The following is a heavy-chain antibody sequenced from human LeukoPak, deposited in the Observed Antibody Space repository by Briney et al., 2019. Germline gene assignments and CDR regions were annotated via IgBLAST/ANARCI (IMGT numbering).Heavy chain of an antibody. V-gene: IGHV4-34*01. CDR3: ARGPPTDYYDSSGFYSVFDY. J-gene: IGHJ4*02. CDR1: GGSFSGYY. D-gene: IGHD3-22*01. CDR2: INHRGST. Sequence: SETLSLTCAVYGGSFSGYYWSWIRQPPGKGLEWIGEINHRGSTNYNPSLKSRVTISVDTSKNQFSLKLSSVTAADTAVYFCARGPPTDYYDSSGFYSVFDYWGQGTLVTVSS.